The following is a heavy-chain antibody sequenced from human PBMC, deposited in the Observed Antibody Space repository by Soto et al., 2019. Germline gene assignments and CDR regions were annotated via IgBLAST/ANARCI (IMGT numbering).Heavy chain of an antibody. CDR1: GGTFSSYA. CDR3: ARGYCSSIGCSHFFDF. J-gene: IGHJ4*02. V-gene: IGHV1-69*06. CDR2: IIPIFGTA. Sequence: ASVKVSCKASGGTFSSYAISWVRQAPGQGLEWMGGIIPIFGTANYAQKFQGRVTITADKSTSTAYMELSSLRSEDTAVYYCARGYCSSIGCSHFFDFWGQGTLVTVSS. D-gene: IGHD2-2*01.